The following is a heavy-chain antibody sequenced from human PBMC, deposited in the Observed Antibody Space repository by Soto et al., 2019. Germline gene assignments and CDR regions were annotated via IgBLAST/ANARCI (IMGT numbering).Heavy chain of an antibody. D-gene: IGHD1-7*01. CDR2: VYYSGST. CDR1: GGSVSSYY. V-gene: IGHV4-59*08. J-gene: IGHJ5*02. CDR3: ASTFGTGTLLRWFDP. Sequence: SETLSLTCTVSGGSVSSYYWSWIRQSPGKGLEWIGYVYYSGSTNYRPSLKSRVTISVDTSKNQFSLKVSSVTAADTAVYYCASTFGTGTLLRWFDPWGQGTLVTVSS.